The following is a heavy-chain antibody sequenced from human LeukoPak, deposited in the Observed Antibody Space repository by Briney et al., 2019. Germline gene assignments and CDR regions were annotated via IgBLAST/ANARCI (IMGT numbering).Heavy chain of an antibody. CDR1: GFTFSSYE. CDR3: AREESGSLN. D-gene: IGHD1-26*01. Sequence: GGSLRLSCAASGFTFSSYEMNWVRQAPAKGLEWVSYISSSGSTIYYADSVKGRFTISRDNAKNSLYLQMNSLRAEDTAVYYCAREESGSLNWGQGTLVTVSS. V-gene: IGHV3-48*03. CDR2: ISSSGSTI. J-gene: IGHJ4*02.